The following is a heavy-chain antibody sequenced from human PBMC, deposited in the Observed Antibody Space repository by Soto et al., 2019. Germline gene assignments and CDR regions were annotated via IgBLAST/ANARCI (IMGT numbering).Heavy chain of an antibody. D-gene: IGHD3-9*01. J-gene: IGHJ4*02. CDR3: ARSPYFFRGPLDY. Sequence: LRLSCAASGFTFSSYWMSWVRQAPGKGLEWVANIKQDGSEKYFVDSVKGRFTISRDNAKNSLYLQMNSLRAEDTAVYYCARSPYFFRGPLDYWGQGTLVTVSS. CDR1: GFTFSSYW. CDR2: IKQDGSEK. V-gene: IGHV3-7*03.